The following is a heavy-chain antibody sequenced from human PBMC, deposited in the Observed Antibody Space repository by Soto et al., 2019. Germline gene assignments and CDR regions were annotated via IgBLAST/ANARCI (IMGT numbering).Heavy chain of an antibody. D-gene: IGHD1-1*01. J-gene: IGHJ6*02. Sequence: GGSLRLSCAASGFTFSSYAMYWVRQAPGKGLEWVAVISYDGSNKYYADSVKGRFTISRDNSKNTLYLQMNSLRAEDTAGYYIAIVRLRYYWIDFPCLYSGMDGRGQGNTFTVCS. CDR2: ISYDGSNK. V-gene: IGHV3-30-3*01. CDR1: GFTFSSYA. CDR3: AIVRLRYYWIDFPCLYSGMDG.